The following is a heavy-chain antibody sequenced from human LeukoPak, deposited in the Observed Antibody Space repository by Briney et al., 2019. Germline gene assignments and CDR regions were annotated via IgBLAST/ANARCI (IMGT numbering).Heavy chain of an antibody. V-gene: IGHV4-59*08. J-gene: IGHJ4*02. CDR3: ARHKPTGSYPLEL. D-gene: IGHD3-10*01. Sequence: SETLSLTCTVSGGSISSYYWSWLRQSPGKGLEWIGHVYYSGRTTYNPSLGSRLTISADTSTSQLSLKLSSVTAADTAVYYCARHKPTGSYPLELWGQGTLVTASS. CDR1: GGSISSYY. CDR2: VYYSGRT.